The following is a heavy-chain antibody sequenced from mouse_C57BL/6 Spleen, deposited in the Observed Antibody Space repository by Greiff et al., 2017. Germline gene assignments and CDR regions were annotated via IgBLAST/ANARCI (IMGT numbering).Heavy chain of an antibody. CDR3: TRRAY. V-gene: IGHV1-15*01. CDR1: GYTFTDYE. D-gene: IGHD3-3*01. CDR2: IDPETGGT. J-gene: IGHJ2*01. Sequence: SGAELVRPGASVTLSCKASGYTFTDYEMHWVKQTPVHGLEWIGAIDPETGGTAYNQKFKGKAILTADKSSSTAYMELRGLSSEDSAGYYCTRRAYWGQGTTLTGSS.